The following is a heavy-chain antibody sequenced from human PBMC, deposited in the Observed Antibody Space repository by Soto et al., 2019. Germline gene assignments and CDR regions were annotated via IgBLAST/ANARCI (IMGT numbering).Heavy chain of an antibody. CDR3: ASSERIQLWLHGMDV. D-gene: IGHD5-18*01. CDR2: IYESGTT. CDR1: GGSISSGDYY. Sequence: QVQLQESGPGLVKPSQTLSLTCTVSGGSISSGDYYWSWIRQPPGKGLEWIGYIYESGTTYYSPPLPSRVTISVDTSKNQFSLTLSSVTAADTAVYYCASSERIQLWLHGMDVWGQGTMVTVSS. V-gene: IGHV4-30-4*01. J-gene: IGHJ6*02.